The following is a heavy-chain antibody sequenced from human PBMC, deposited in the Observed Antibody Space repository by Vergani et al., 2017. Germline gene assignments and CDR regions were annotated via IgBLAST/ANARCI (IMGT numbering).Heavy chain of an antibody. CDR3: TTHPFEY. CDR1: GFTFSNAW. V-gene: IGHV3-15*01. J-gene: IGHJ4*02. Sequence: EVQLVESGGGLVKPGGSLKLSCAASGFTFSNAWMSWVRQAPGKGLEWVGHIKSKADGGTRDYAAPVKGRFTISRDDSENTLFLQMNSLKIEDTAVYYCTTHPFEYWGQGTLVTVSS. CDR2: IKSKADGGTR.